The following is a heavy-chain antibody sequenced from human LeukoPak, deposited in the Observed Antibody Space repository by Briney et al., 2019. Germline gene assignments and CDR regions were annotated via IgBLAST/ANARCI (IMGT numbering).Heavy chain of an antibody. J-gene: IGHJ3*02. V-gene: IGHV4-59*01. Sequence: SETLSLTCTVSGGSISRYSWSWIRQPPGKGLEWIGHFYNGGSTDYNPSPKSRVSMSGDTSKNQFSLNLRSVTAADTAVYFCATNAGAAAFDAFDIWGQGTMVTVSS. CDR2: FYNGGST. CDR1: GGSISRYS. CDR3: ATNAGAAAFDAFDI. D-gene: IGHD6-13*01.